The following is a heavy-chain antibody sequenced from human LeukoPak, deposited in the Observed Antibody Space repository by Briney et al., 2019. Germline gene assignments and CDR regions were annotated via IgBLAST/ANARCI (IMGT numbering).Heavy chain of an antibody. CDR2: IYDSGST. Sequence: SETLSLTCTVSGGSISSYYWSWIRQAPGKGLEWIGYIYDSGSTNYNPSLKSRVTISVDTSKNQFSLKLSSVTAADTAVYYCASTDKSAEVDYWGQGTLVTVSS. CDR1: GGSISSYY. J-gene: IGHJ4*02. CDR3: ASTDKSAEVDY. V-gene: IGHV4-59*12.